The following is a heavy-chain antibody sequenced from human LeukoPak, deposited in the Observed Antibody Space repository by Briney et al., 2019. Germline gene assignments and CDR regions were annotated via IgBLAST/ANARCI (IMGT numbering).Heavy chain of an antibody. CDR2: IGPHSSAT. V-gene: IGHV1-2*02. CDR1: GFTFTDYY. Sequence: ASMTVSCKSSGFTFTDYYIHWVRQARGRGLEWMGYIGPHSSATSSPQEFQGRVTMTRDKSMSTAYMELTRLTSDDTAVYYCAREANGLLSKDFDYWGQGTLVTVSS. D-gene: IGHD2/OR15-2a*01. J-gene: IGHJ4*02. CDR3: AREANGLLSKDFDY.